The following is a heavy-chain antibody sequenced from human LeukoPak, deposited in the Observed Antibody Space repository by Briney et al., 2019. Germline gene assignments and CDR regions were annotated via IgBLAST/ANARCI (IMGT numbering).Heavy chain of an antibody. CDR1: GFTFSSYW. CDR2: IKQDGSEK. D-gene: IGHD5-12*01. Sequence: GGSLRLSCAASGFTFSSYWMHWVRQAPGKGLEWVANIKQDGSEKYYLDSVKGRFTISRDNAKDSLYLQMSSLRAEDTALYYCARNDDYGDDYWGQGTLVTVSS. V-gene: IGHV3-7*01. CDR3: ARNDDYGDDY. J-gene: IGHJ4*02.